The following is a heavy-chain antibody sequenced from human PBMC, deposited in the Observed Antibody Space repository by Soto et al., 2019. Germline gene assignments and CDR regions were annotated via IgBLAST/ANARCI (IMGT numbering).Heavy chain of an antibody. D-gene: IGHD6-25*01. CDR3: VRVGGSGWTLDF. CDR1: GYTFTAFA. V-gene: IGHV1-3*01. Sequence: QVHLVQSGAEVKKPGASVKVSCKTSGYTFTAFAVHWVRQASGQRLEWMGWINVGNGDTKSSQNLQGRVTITRDTTASTVYMELSSLRSEDMAVYYCVRVGGSGWTLDFWGQGTLVTVSS. J-gene: IGHJ4*02. CDR2: INVGNGDT.